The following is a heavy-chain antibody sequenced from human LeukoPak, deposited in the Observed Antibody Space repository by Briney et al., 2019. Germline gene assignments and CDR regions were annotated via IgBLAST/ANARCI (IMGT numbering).Heavy chain of an antibody. J-gene: IGHJ4*02. CDR3: ARSTAASYGYFDC. CDR2: IYNSGST. CDR1: GGSISSYY. D-gene: IGHD1-1*01. Sequence: PSETLSLTCTVSGGSISSYYWSWIRQPPGKGLEWIGSIYNSGSTYYNPSLKSRVTISVDTSKTHFSLNLSSVTAADTAVYYCARSTAASYGYFDCWGQGTLVTVSS. V-gene: IGHV4-59*05.